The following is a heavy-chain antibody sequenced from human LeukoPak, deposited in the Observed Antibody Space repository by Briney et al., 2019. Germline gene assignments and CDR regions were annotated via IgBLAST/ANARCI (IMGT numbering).Heavy chain of an antibody. J-gene: IGHJ4*02. V-gene: IGHV4-4*07. CDR1: GGLIHTYN. Sequence: NPSETLSLTCTVSGGLIHTYNWIWIRQPAGKGLEWVGRNNVAGDSYYNPSLKSRVSISVDRPNNRFSLELTSVTAADTAVYYCARDREHSYGSDLDHWGQGILVTVSS. CDR2: NNVAGDS. D-gene: IGHD5-18*01. CDR3: ARDREHSYGSDLDH.